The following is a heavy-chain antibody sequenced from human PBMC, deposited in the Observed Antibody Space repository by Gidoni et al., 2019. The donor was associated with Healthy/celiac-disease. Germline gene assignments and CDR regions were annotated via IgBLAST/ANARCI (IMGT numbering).Heavy chain of an antibody. V-gene: IGHV4-39*07. Sequence: QLQLQESGPGLVKPSETLSLTCTVSGGSISSSSYYWGWIRQPPGKGLEWIGSIYYSGSTYYNPSLKSRVTISVDTSKNQFSLKLSSVTAADTAVYYCARDFLDNYYGSGSYVDYWGQGTLVTVSS. D-gene: IGHD3-10*01. CDR2: IYYSGST. CDR3: ARDFLDNYYGSGSYVDY. J-gene: IGHJ4*02. CDR1: GGSISSSSYY.